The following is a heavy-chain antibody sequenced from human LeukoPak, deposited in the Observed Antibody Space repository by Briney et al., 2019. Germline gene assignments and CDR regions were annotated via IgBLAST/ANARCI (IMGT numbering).Heavy chain of an antibody. D-gene: IGHD2-15*01. CDR2: ISSSSSYI. V-gene: IGHV3-21*01. Sequence: GGSLRLSCAASGFTFSIYSMNWVRQAPGKGLEWVSSISSSSSYIYYADSVKGRFTISRDNAKNSLYLQMNSLRAEDTAVYYCARSDCSGGSCYDYWGQGTLVTVSS. J-gene: IGHJ4*02. CDR3: ARSDCSGGSCYDY. CDR1: GFTFSIYS.